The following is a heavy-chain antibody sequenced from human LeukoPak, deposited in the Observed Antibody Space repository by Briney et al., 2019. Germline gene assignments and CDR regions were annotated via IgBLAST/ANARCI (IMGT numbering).Heavy chain of an antibody. V-gene: IGHV4-38-2*02. CDR3: AREGGAGSGSYLIYNWFDP. CDR1: GYSISSGYY. Sequence: SETLSLTCTVSGYSISSGYYWGWIRQPPGKGLEWIGSIYHSGSTYYNPSLKSRVTISVDTSKNQFSLKLSSVTAADTAVYYCAREGGAGSGSYLIYNWFDPWGQGTLVTVSS. J-gene: IGHJ5*02. D-gene: IGHD3-10*01. CDR2: IYHSGST.